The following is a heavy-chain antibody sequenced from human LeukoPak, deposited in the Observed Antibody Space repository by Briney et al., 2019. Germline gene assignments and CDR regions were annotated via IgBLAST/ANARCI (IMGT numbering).Heavy chain of an antibody. CDR3: ARGRYSSGFGGNYYYYYMDV. V-gene: IGHV1-46*01. D-gene: IGHD5-18*01. CDR1: GYTFTSYY. J-gene: IGHJ6*03. Sequence: GASVKVSCKASGYTFTSYYMHWVRQAPGEGLEWMGIINPSGGSTTYAQKFQGRVTITADKSTSTAYMELSSLRSEDTAVYYCARGRYSSGFGGNYYYYYMDVWGKGTTVTVSS. CDR2: INPSGGST.